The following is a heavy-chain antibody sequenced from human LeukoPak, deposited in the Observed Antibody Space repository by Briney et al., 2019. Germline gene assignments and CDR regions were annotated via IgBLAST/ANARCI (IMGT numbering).Heavy chain of an antibody. D-gene: IGHD3-16*01. CDR3: AEGDYFDY. V-gene: IGHV3-7*01. Sequence: GGSLRLSCAASGFTFSTSWMSWVRQAPGKGLEWVANIKEDGSEKWHMDSVKGRFTISRDNAKNSLYLQMNSLRAEDTAVFYCAEGDYFDYWGQGTLVTVSS. CDR1: GFTFSTSW. J-gene: IGHJ4*02. CDR2: IKEDGSEK.